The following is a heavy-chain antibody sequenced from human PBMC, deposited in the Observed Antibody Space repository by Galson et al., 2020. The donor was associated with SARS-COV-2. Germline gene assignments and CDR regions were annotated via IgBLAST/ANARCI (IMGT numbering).Heavy chain of an antibody. CDR1: GYSFTGYY. Sequence: ASVKVSCKASGYSFTGYYIHWVRQAPGQGLEWMGWIHPNSGGTSYAQNFQDWVTMTRDTSISTAYMELSRLRSDDTAVYYCARDNDHDAFDIWGQGTMVTVSS. J-gene: IGHJ3*02. V-gene: IGHV1-2*04. CDR3: ARDNDHDAFDI. CDR2: IHPNSGGT. D-gene: IGHD1-1*01.